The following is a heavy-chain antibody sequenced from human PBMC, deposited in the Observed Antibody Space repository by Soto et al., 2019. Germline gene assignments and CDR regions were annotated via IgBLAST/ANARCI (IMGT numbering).Heavy chain of an antibody. J-gene: IGHJ4*02. CDR2: INHSGST. D-gene: IGHD6-19*01. V-gene: IGHV4-34*01. Sequence: QVQLQQWGAGLLKPSETLSLTCAVYGGSFSGYYWSWIRQPPGKGLEWIGEINHSGSTNYNPSLKSRVTIAVDTSKNQFSLKLSSVTAADTAVYYCARTGAGRSSGGWGQGTLVTVSS. CDR3: ARTGAGRSSGG. CDR1: GGSFSGYY.